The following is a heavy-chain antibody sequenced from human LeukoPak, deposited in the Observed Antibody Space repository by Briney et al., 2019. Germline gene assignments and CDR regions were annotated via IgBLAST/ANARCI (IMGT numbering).Heavy chain of an antibody. Sequence: GESLKISCKGSGYSFTSYWIGWVRQMPGKGLEWMGIIYPGDSDTRYSPSFQGQVTISADKSISTAYLQWSSLKASDTAMYYCARAPWGNYVPDYGAFDIWGQGTMVTVSS. D-gene: IGHD4-11*01. CDR3: ARAPWGNYVPDYGAFDI. CDR2: IYPGDSDT. CDR1: GYSFTSYW. V-gene: IGHV5-51*01. J-gene: IGHJ3*02.